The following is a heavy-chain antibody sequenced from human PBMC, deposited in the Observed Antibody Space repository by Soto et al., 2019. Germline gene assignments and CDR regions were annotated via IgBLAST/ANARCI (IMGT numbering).Heavy chain of an antibody. CDR3: ASIGATHYYYYYMDV. CDR2: ISSSGSTI. CDR1: GFTFSDYY. V-gene: IGHV3-11*01. D-gene: IGHD2-15*01. J-gene: IGHJ6*03. Sequence: GGSLRLSCAASGFTFSDYYMSWIRQAPGKGLEWVSYISSSGSTIYYADSVKGRFTISRDNAKNSLYLQMNSLRAEDTAVYYCASIGATHYYYYYMDVWGKGTTVTVSS.